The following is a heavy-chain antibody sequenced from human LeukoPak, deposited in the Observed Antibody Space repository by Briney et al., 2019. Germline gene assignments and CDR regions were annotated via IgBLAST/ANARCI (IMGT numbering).Heavy chain of an antibody. Sequence: SVNVSCKSSGGSFSTYAVNCVRQAPGQGLEWMGRLIPVLGMSHYAPGFQGRVTLTADRSTNTAYMELDRLTSDDTAVYFCARDRGGGFDLAFFDHWGQGTLVTVSS. D-gene: IGHD5-12*01. CDR1: GGSFSTYA. J-gene: IGHJ4*02. V-gene: IGHV1-69*04. CDR2: LIPVLGMS. CDR3: ARDRGGGFDLAFFDH.